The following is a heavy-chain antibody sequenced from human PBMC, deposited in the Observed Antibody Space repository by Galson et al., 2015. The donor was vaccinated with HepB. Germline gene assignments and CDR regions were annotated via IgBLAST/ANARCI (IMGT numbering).Heavy chain of an antibody. D-gene: IGHD5-12*01. CDR1: GGTFSSYT. V-gene: IGHV1-69*02. Sequence: SVKVSCKASGGTFSSYTISWVRQAPGQGLEWMGRIIPILGIANYAQKFQGRVTITADKSTSTAYMELSSLRSEDTAVYYCARGVGYSGYGPTGAFDIWGQGTMVTVSS. CDR2: IIPILGIA. J-gene: IGHJ3*02. CDR3: ARGVGYSGYGPTGAFDI.